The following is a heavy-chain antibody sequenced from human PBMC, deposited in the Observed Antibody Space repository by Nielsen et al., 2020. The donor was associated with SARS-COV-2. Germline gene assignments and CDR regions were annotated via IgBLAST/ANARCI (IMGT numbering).Heavy chain of an antibody. J-gene: IGHJ4*02. CDR2: MNPNSGNT. Sequence: ASVKVSCKASGYTFTSYDINWVRQATGQGLEWMGWMNPNSGNTGYAQKFQGRVSMTTDRSTSTAYMELRSLRSDDTAVYYCVRDVYHYDGSDPKAWIDYWGQGTLVTVSS. CDR1: GYTFTSYD. D-gene: IGHD3-22*01. CDR3: VRDVYHYDGSDPKAWIDY. V-gene: IGHV1-8*01.